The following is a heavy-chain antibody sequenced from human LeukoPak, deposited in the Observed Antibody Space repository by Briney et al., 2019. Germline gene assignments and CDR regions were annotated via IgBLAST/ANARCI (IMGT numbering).Heavy chain of an antibody. CDR2: LNTDGSST. CDR3: ARDDAFRGVAMDV. CDR1: GFTFSGYW. J-gene: IGHJ6*01. V-gene: IGHV3-74*01. Sequence: GGSLRLSCAASGFTFSGYWMHWVRQVPGKGLVWVSGLNTDGSSTSYADSVKGRFTISRDNAKNTLYLRMNSLRAEDTAVYYCARDDAFRGVAMDVWGQGTTVTVSS. D-gene: IGHD3-16*01.